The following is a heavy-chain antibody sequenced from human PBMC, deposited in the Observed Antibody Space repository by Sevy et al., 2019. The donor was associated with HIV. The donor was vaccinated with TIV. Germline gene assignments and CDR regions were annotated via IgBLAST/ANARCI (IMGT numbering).Heavy chain of an antibody. CDR3: TTDLGFYSSK. CDR1: GITFSSAW. CDR2: IKSETDGGAA. J-gene: IGHJ4*02. V-gene: IGHV3-15*01. D-gene: IGHD4-4*01. Sequence: GGSPRLSCAASGITFSSAWMSWVRLVPGKGLEWLGRIKSETDGGAADYAAAVKGRFTISRDDSKETLYLQLNSLKTEDTAVYYCTTDLGFYSSKWGQGTLVTVSS.